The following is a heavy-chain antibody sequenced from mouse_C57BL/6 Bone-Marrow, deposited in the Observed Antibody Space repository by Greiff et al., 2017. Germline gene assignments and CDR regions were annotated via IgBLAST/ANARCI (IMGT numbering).Heavy chain of an antibody. V-gene: IGHV1-64*01. J-gene: IGHJ4*01. CDR3: ASGIYYYGSSLAMDY. CDR1: GYTFTSYW. CDR2: IHPNSGST. Sequence: VQLQQPGAELVKPGASVTLSCKASGYTFTSYWMHWVKQRPGQGLEWIGMIHPNSGSTNYNEKFKSKATLTVDKSSSTAYMQLSSLTSEDSAVYYCASGIYYYGSSLAMDYWGQGTSVTGSS. D-gene: IGHD1-1*01.